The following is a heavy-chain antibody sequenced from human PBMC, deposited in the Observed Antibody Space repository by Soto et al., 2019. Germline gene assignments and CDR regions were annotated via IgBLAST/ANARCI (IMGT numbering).Heavy chain of an antibody. D-gene: IGHD4-17*01. CDR2: ISYDGRSK. V-gene: IGHV3-30*18. CDR3: AKAKYGEYLAFYYYFGMDV. Sequence: HPWGSLRLSCAASVFTFSDYGMHWVRQAPGKGLEWVAVISYDGRSKNYADSVKGRFTISRDNFKNTLYLQMNSLRAGDTAVYYCAKAKYGEYLAFYYYFGMDVWGQGTTVTVSS. CDR1: VFTFSDYG. J-gene: IGHJ6*02.